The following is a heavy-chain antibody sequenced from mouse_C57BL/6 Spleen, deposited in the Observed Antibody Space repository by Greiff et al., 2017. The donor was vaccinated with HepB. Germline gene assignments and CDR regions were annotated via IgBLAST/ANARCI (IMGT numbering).Heavy chain of an antibody. V-gene: IGHV1-82*01. J-gene: IGHJ2*01. CDR2: IYPGDGDT. CDR3: ARDDGSFDY. CDR1: GYAFSSSW. Sequence: LQESGPELVKPGASVKISCKASGYAFSSSWMNWVKQRPGKGLEWIGRIYPGDGDTNYNGKFKGKATLTADKSSSTAYMQLSSLTSEDSAVYFCARDDGSFDYWGQGTTLTVSS. D-gene: IGHD2-3*01.